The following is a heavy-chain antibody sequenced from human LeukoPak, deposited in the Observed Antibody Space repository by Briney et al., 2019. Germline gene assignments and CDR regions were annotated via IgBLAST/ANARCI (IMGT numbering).Heavy chain of an antibody. CDR3: ARGMDGATFSYYYYGMDV. CDR1: GFTFSSYS. J-gene: IGHJ6*02. Sequence: RSGGSLRLSCAASGFTFSSYSMNWVRQAPGKGLEWVSYISSSSSTIYYADSVKGRFTISRDNAKNSLYLQMNSLRAEDTAVYYCARGMDGATFSYYYYGMDVWGQGTTVTVSS. V-gene: IGHV3-48*04. CDR2: ISSSSSTI. D-gene: IGHD2/OR15-2a*01.